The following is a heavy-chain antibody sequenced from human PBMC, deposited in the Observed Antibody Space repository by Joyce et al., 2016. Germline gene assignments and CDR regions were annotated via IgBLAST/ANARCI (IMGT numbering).Heavy chain of an antibody. CDR2: ISGSGTST. J-gene: IGHJ3*02. V-gene: IGHV3-23*01. CDR3: AKALSPYYDYIWGSYLDAFDI. D-gene: IGHD3-16*02. Sequence: GKGLEWVSAISGSGTSTYYADSVKGRFTISRDNSKNTLYLQMNSLRAEDTAVYYCAKALSPYYDYIWGSYLDAFDIWGQWTMVTVSS.